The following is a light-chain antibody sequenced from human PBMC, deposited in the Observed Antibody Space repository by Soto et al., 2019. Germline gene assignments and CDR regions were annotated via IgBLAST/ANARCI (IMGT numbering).Light chain of an antibody. CDR3: CSYASTFAV. Sequence: QLVLTQPPSVSGSPGQSVAISCTGLSSDVGVYKFVSWYQQRPGKAPKLIIYDVNKCPSGIPDRFSGSKSGDTASLTISGLRAEDEADYYCCSYASTFAVFGGGTKLTVL. J-gene: IGLJ2*01. CDR2: DVN. V-gene: IGLV2-11*01. CDR1: SSDVGVYKF.